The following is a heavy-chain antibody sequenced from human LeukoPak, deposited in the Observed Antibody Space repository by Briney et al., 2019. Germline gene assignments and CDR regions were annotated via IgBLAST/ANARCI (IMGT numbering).Heavy chain of an antibody. CDR3: ASRGYSYPAKNLYYYMDV. CDR1: GGTFSSYA. CDR2: IIPIFGTA. J-gene: IGHJ6*03. Sequence: SVKVSCKASGGTFSSYAISWVRQAPGQGLEWMGGIIPIFGTANYAQKFRGRVTITADKSTSTAYMELSSLRSEDTAVYYCASRGYSYPAKNLYYYMDVWGKGTTVTVSS. V-gene: IGHV1-69*06. D-gene: IGHD5-18*01.